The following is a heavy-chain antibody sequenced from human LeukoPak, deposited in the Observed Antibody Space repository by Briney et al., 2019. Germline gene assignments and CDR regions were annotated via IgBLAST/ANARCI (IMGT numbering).Heavy chain of an antibody. Sequence: QPGRSLRLSCSASGFTFSSYEMNWVRQAPGKGLEWLSYISSSGGTKYYADSVKGRFSISRDNAKNSLYLQMNSLSVEDTAVYYCARAHPSDYWGQGTLVTVSS. CDR1: GFTFSSYE. CDR2: ISSSGGTK. J-gene: IGHJ4*02. CDR3: ARAHPSDY. V-gene: IGHV3-48*03.